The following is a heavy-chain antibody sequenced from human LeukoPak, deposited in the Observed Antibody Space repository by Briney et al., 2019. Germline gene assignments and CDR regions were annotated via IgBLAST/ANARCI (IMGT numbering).Heavy chain of an antibody. Sequence: PSETLCLTCAVSGNSISSGYYWGWIRQPPGKGLEWIGSINHSGSTYYNPSLKSRITISVDTSKNQFSLKLTSVTATDMAVYYCGRDRGSPVGWFDPWGQGTLVTVSS. V-gene: IGHV4-38-2*02. CDR2: INHSGST. D-gene: IGHD4-23*01. CDR3: GRDRGSPVGWFDP. J-gene: IGHJ5*02. CDR1: GNSISSGYY.